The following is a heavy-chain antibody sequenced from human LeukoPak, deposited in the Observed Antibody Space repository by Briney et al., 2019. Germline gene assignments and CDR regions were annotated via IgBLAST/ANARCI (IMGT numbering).Heavy chain of an antibody. CDR1: GYTFTSYG. D-gene: IGHD3-3*01. V-gene: IGHV1-18*01. CDR2: ISAYNGNT. J-gene: IGHJ3*02. CDR3: ARDRSFRSDFWSVTDAFDM. Sequence: ASVKVSCKASGYTFTSYGISWVRQAPGQGLEWMGWISAYNGNTNYAQKLQSRVTMTTDTSTSTAYMELRSLRPDDTAVYFCARDRSFRSDFWSVTDAFDMWGPGTMVIVSS.